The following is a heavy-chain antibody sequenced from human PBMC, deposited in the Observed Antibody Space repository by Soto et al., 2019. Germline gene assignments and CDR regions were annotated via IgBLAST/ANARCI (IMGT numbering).Heavy chain of an antibody. CDR1: EFNVMSYW. Sequence: LRLSCAVSEFNVMSYWMSWVRQAPGKGLEWVASIKEDGSEIYYLQSVRGRFTISRDSAGNALHLAMNYLSAEDTGVYFCARDIGFDYVNWGQGTLVTVSS. CDR2: IKEDGSEI. CDR3: ARDIGFDYVN. V-gene: IGHV3-7*01. D-gene: IGHD3-16*01. J-gene: IGHJ4*02.